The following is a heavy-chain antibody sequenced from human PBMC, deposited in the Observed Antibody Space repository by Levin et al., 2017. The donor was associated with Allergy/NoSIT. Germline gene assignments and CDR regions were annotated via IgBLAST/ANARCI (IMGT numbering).Heavy chain of an antibody. CDR3: ARGPSSGAFDI. Sequence: GASVKVSCKASGYTFTFYYIHWMRQAPGQGLEWMGWINTNNGDTTYAQTFQGRVTVTRDTSISTVYMDLSGLRSDDTAMYYCARGPSSGAFDIWGQGTMVIVSS. D-gene: IGHD6-6*01. CDR1: GYTFTFYY. J-gene: IGHJ3*02. CDR2: INTNNGDT. V-gene: IGHV1-2*02.